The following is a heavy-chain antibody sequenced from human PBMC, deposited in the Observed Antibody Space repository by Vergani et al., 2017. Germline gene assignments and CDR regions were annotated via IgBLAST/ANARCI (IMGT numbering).Heavy chain of an antibody. Sequence: EVQLVESGGGLVKPGGSLRLSCAASGFTFSSYSMNWVRQAPGKGLEWVSSISSSSSYIYYADSVKGRFTISIDNAKNSLYLQMNSLRAEDTAVYYCARVSAYSSSTDYYYYYGMDVWGQGTTVTVSS. CDR3: ARVSAYSSSTDYYYYYGMDV. D-gene: IGHD6-13*01. CDR1: GFTFSSYS. CDR2: ISSSSSYI. V-gene: IGHV3-21*01. J-gene: IGHJ6*02.